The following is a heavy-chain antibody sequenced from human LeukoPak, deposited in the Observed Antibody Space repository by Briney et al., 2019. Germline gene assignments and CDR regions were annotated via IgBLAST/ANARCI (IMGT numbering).Heavy chain of an antibody. J-gene: IGHJ4*02. V-gene: IGHV3-30-3*01. CDR3: ARVDILTGYFDY. CDR2: IPYDGSNK. Sequence: GGSLRLSCAASGFTFSSYAMHWVRQAPGKGLEWVAVIPYDGSNKYYADSVKGRFTISRDNSKNTLYLQMNSLRAEDTAVYYCARVDILTGYFDYWGQGTLVTVSS. CDR1: GFTFSSYA. D-gene: IGHD3-9*01.